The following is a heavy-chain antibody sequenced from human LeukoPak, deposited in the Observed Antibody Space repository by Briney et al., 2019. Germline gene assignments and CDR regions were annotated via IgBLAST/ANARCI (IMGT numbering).Heavy chain of an antibody. CDR2: ISHSESA. CDR3: ARDGGTTSNPSHDTFAI. CDR1: GVSISSGANY. J-gene: IGHJ3*02. Sequence: SETLSLTCTVSGVSISSGANYWSWIRQPPGRGLEWIGYISHSESAYYSPSLESRITISVDRSKNQFSLKLKSVTAADSAIYYCARDGGTTSNPSHDTFAIWGQGTMVAVSS. V-gene: IGHV4-30-2*01. D-gene: IGHD4-11*01.